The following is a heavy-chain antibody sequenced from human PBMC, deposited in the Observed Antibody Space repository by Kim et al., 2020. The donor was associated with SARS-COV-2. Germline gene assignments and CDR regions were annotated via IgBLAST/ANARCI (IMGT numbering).Heavy chain of an antibody. CDR1: GFTFGDYA. CDR2: IRSKAYGGTT. J-gene: IGHJ4*02. Sequence: GGSLRLSCTASGFTFGDYAMSWFRQAPGKGLEWVGFIRSKAYGGTTEYAASVKGRFTISRDDSKSIAYLQMNSLKTEDTAVYYCTPGTYYDILTGSEHYFDYWGQGTLVTVSS. V-gene: IGHV3-49*03. D-gene: IGHD3-9*01. CDR3: TPGTYYDILTGSEHYFDY.